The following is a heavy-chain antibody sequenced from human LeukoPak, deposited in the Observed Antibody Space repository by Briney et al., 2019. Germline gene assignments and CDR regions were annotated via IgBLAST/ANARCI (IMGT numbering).Heavy chain of an antibody. CDR1: GFTFSSYG. D-gene: IGHD5-18*01. CDR3: ARDRGGPGYSYGQPLDY. CDR2: IRYDGSNK. Sequence: GGSLRLSCAASGFTFSSYGMHWVRQAPGKGLEWVAFIRYDGSNKYYADSVKGRFTISRDNAKNSLYLQMNSLRAEDTAVYYCARDRGGPGYSYGQPLDYWGQGTLVTVSS. J-gene: IGHJ4*02. V-gene: IGHV3-30*02.